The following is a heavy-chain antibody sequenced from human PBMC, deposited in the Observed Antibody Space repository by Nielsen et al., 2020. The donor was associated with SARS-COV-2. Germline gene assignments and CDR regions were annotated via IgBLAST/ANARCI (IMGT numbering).Heavy chain of an antibody. V-gene: IGHV3-21*04. D-gene: IGHD3-3*01. J-gene: IGHJ5*02. Sequence: WIRQPPGKGLEWVSSISSSSSYIYYADSVKGRFTISRDNAKNSLYLQMNSLRAEDTAVYYCARDTNYDFWSGSGNWFDPWGQGTLVTVSS. CDR3: ARDTNYDFWSGSGNWFDP. CDR2: ISSSSSYI.